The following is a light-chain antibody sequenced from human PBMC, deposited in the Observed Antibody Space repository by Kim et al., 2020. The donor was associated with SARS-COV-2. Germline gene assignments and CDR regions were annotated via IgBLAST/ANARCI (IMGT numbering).Light chain of an antibody. Sequence: ELVLTQSPGPLSLSPGERATLSCRASQSVSSSYLAWYQQKPGQAPRLLIYGASSRATGIPDRFSGSGSGTDFTLTISRLEPEDFAVYYCQQYGSSPWTFGQGTKVDIK. CDR3: QQYGSSPWT. V-gene: IGKV3-20*01. CDR1: QSVSSSY. J-gene: IGKJ1*01. CDR2: GAS.